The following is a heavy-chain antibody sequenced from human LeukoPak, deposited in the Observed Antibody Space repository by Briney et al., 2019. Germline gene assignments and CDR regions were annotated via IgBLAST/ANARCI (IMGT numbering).Heavy chain of an antibody. J-gene: IGHJ6*03. D-gene: IGHD1-26*01. CDR1: GDSISSSSFF. CDR3: ARGLEVRARVGYHYYMDV. Sequence: SETLSLTCTVSGDSISSSSFFWGWIRQPPGKGLEWIGAVYSENTYYNPSLKSRGSISVDTSKSQFSLTMSSVAAADTAVYFCARGLEVRARVGYHYYMDVWGKGTTVTVSS. CDR2: VYSENT. V-gene: IGHV4-39*07.